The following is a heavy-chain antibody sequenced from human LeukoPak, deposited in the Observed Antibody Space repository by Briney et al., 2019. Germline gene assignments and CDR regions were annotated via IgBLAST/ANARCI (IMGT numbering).Heavy chain of an antibody. CDR3: AREGSSGYDFDY. CDR1: GASISSSGYY. D-gene: IGHD5-12*01. Sequence: TLSLTCTVSGASISSSGYYWSWIRQHPGKCLEWIAYISHSGDTYYNPSLKSRLIISIDTSTHQFFLRLTSVTAADTAVYYCAREGSSGYDFDYWGQGTLVTVSS. V-gene: IGHV4-31*03. J-gene: IGHJ4*02. CDR2: ISHSGDT.